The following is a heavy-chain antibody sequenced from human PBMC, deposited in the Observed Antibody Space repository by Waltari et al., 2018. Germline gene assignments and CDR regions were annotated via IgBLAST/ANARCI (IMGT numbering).Heavy chain of an antibody. D-gene: IGHD3-10*01. CDR3: ARENYYASCFDI. CDR1: GFTLSRYE. V-gene: IGHV3-48*03. CDR2: IDSSGTKI. Sequence: ELQLVQSGGGFVQPGGSLRLSCVASGFTLSRYEVNWIRQPPGKGREWVSYIDSSGTKISYADSVKGRFTISRDNARNSVSLLVNSLTAEDTAVYFCARENYYASCFDIWGQGTTVTVSS. J-gene: IGHJ6*02.